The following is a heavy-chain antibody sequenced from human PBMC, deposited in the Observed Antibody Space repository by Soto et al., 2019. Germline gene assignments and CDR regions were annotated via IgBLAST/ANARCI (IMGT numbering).Heavy chain of an antibody. CDR3: ARAGFSYGHLLC. CDR2: VFYSGAT. Sequence: QVQLKESGPGLVKPSETLSLTCNVSGGPIKTGDYYWNWIRQPPGKGLEWIGYVFYSGATNYSPALKSRAAISMDTSKNQFSLSLTSVTAAHTAVYYCARAGFSYGHLLCWGQGIRVTVST. V-gene: IGHV4-30-4*01. D-gene: IGHD3-10*01. CDR1: GGPIKTGDYY. J-gene: IGHJ4*02.